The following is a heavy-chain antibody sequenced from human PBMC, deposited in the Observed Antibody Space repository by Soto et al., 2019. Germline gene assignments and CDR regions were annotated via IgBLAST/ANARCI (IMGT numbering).Heavy chain of an antibody. Sequence: SETLSLTCTVSGGSISSDHYHWTWIRQPPGKGLEWIGYIHYSGSIYYNPSLQSRVTMSVDTSKNLFSLKLSSVTAADTAVYFCAREYSSSWYRNNWFDPWGQGTLVTVSS. CDR2: IHYSGSI. J-gene: IGHJ5*02. D-gene: IGHD6-13*01. CDR1: GGSISSDHYH. V-gene: IGHV4-30-4*01. CDR3: AREYSSSWYRNNWFDP.